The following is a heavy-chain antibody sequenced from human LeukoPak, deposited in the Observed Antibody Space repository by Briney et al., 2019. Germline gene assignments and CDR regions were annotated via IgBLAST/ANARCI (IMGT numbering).Heavy chain of an antibody. CDR2: INHSGST. J-gene: IGHJ5*02. CDR3: AKTPGIAVAGTPVYWFDP. D-gene: IGHD6-19*01. Sequence: SETLSLTCAVYGGSFSGYYWSWIRQPPGKGLEWIGEINHSGSTNYNPSLKSRVTISVDTSKNQFSLKLSSVTAADTAVYYCAKTPGIAVAGTPVYWFDPWGQGTLVTVSS. CDR1: GGSFSGYY. V-gene: IGHV4-34*01.